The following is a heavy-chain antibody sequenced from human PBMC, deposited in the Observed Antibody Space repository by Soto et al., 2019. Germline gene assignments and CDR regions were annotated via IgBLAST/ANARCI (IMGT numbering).Heavy chain of an antibody. V-gene: IGHV3-53*01. CDR2: IYSGGST. CDR1: GFTVSSNY. D-gene: IGHD4-17*01. J-gene: IGHJ4*02. CDR3: ARFGDYAAKD. Sequence: EVQLVESGGGLIQPGGSLRLSCAASGFTVSSNYMSWVRLAPGKGLEWVSIIYSGGSTYYTDPVKGRFTISRNNSKNTLYLQMNRLRAEDTAVYYCARFGDYAAKDWGQGTLVTVSS.